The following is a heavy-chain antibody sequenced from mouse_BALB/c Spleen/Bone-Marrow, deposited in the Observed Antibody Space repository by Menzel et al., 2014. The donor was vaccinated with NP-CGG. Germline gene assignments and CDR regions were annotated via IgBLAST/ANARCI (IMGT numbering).Heavy chain of an antibody. CDR2: IYPGDGDT. V-gene: IGHV1-80*01. J-gene: IGHJ2*01. CDR1: GYAFSTYW. CDR3: ARGGISVDY. Sequence: QVQLKQSGAELVRPGSSVKISCKSSGYAFSTYWINWVKQRPGQGLEWIGQIYPGDGDTDFNGKFKGKATLTADRSSNTAYMEFSSLTSEDSAVYFRARGGISVDYWGQGTTLTVSS.